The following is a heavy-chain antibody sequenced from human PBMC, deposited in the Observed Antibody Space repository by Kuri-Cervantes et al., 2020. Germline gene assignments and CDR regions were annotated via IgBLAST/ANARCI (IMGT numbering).Heavy chain of an antibody. D-gene: IGHD2-15*01. CDR1: GGSISSGYF. CDR2: IDHSGST. CDR3: ARVGYGVVAAIDY. V-gene: IGHV4-38-2*01. J-gene: IGHJ4*02. Sequence: ESLKISCAVSGGSISSGYFWGWIRQPPGKGLEWIGSIDHSGSTYYNPSLKSRVTISVDTSKNQFSLKLSSVTAADTAVYYCARVGYGVVAAIDYWGQGTLVTVSS.